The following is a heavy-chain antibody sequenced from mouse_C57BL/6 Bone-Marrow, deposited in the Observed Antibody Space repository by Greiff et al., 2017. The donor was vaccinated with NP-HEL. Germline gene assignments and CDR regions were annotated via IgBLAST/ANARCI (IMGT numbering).Heavy chain of an antibody. D-gene: IGHD2-3*01. J-gene: IGHJ1*03. CDR1: GFTFSSYG. V-gene: IGHV5-6*01. Sequence: EVKLVESGGDLVKPGGSLKLSCAASGFTFSSYGMSWVRQTPDKRLEWVATISSGGSYTYNPDSVKGRFTISRDNAKNTLYLQMSSLKSEDTAMYYCARHHDGYLYWYFDVWGTGTTVTVSS. CDR2: ISSGGSYT. CDR3: ARHHDGYLYWYFDV.